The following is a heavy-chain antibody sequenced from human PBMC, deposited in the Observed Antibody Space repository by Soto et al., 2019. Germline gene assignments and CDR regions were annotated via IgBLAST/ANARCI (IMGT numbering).Heavy chain of an antibody. J-gene: IGHJ6*02. CDR3: ARGSGRNPRYYYYGMDV. CDR1: GGSFSGYY. V-gene: IGHV4-34*01. CDR2: INHSGST. Sequence: PSETLSLTCAVYGGSFSGYYWSWIRQPPGKGLEWIGEINHSGSTNYNPSLKSRVTISVDTSKNQFSLKLSSVTAADTAVYYCARGSGRNPRYYYYGMDVWGQGTTVTVSS. D-gene: IGHD5-12*01.